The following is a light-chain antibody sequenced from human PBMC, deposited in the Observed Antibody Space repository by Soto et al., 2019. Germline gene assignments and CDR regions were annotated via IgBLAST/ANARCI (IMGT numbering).Light chain of an antibody. CDR3: SSYAGGNNVV. Sequence: QSALTQPPSASGSPGQSVTISCTGTSSDVGGYNYVSWYQQHPGKAPKLMIYEVSKRPSGVPDRFSGSKSGNTASLTVSGLQAEDEGDYYCSSYAGGNNVVFGGGTKVTVL. V-gene: IGLV2-8*01. CDR2: EVS. J-gene: IGLJ2*01. CDR1: SSDVGGYNY.